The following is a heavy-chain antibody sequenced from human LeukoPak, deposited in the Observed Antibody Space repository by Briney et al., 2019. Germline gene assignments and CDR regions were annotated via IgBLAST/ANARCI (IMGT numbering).Heavy chain of an antibody. Sequence: SETLSLTCTVSGGSIGSYYWSWIRQPPGKGLEWIGYIYYSGSTNYNPSLKSRVTISVDTSRNQFSLKLSSVTAADTAVYYCARVNYGTAFDIWGQGTMVTVSS. J-gene: IGHJ3*02. CDR1: GGSIGSYY. D-gene: IGHD4-17*01. CDR2: IYYSGST. CDR3: ARVNYGTAFDI. V-gene: IGHV4-59*01.